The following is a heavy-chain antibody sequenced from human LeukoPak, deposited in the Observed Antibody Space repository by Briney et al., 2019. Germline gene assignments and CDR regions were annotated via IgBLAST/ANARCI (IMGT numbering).Heavy chain of an antibody. V-gene: IGHV3-11*01. J-gene: IGHJ4*02. Sequence: GGSLRLSCAASGFTFSDYYMTWIRQAPGKGLEWLSYISGSGDATYYADSVEGRFTISRGNTKNSLYLQMNSLRVEETAVYYCARIKVVRGVTFNAYYFDYWGQGTLVTVSS. CDR2: ISGSGDAT. D-gene: IGHD3-10*01. CDR3: ARIKVVRGVTFNAYYFDY. CDR1: GFTFSDYY.